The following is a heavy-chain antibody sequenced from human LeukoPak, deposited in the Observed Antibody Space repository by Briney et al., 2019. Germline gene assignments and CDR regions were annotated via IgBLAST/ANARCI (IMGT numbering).Heavy chain of an antibody. Sequence: PSETLSLTCTVSGGSISSYYWSWIRQPPGKGLEWIGYIYYSGNTNYNPSLKSRVTISVDTSKNQFSLKLSSVTAADTAVYYCARGDYYDSSGYYYAHAFDIWGRGTLVTVSS. V-gene: IGHV4-59*01. CDR2: IYYSGNT. CDR3: ARGDYYDSSGYYYAHAFDI. CDR1: GGSISSYY. J-gene: IGHJ3*02. D-gene: IGHD3-22*01.